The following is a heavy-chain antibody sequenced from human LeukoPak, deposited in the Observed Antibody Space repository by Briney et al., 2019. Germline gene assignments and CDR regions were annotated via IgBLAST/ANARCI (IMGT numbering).Heavy chain of an antibody. CDR3: ARGDYTAFDI. J-gene: IGHJ3*02. D-gene: IGHD4-17*01. V-gene: IGHV4-30-2*01. CDR2: IYHSGST. Sequence: SETLSLTCAVSGGSISSGGYSWSWIRQPPGKGPEWIGYIYHSGSTYYNPSLKSRVTISVDRSKNQFSLKLSSVTAADTAVYYCARGDYTAFDIWGQGTMVTVSS. CDR1: GGSISSGGYS.